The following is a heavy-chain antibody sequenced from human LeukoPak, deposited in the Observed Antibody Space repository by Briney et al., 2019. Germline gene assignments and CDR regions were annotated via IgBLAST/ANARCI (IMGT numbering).Heavy chain of an antibody. CDR1: GYTFTIYG. J-gene: IGHJ6*02. V-gene: IGHV1-18*01. CDR2: IIAYNGNT. Sequence: EASVKVSFMASGYTFTIYGIRWVRQAPGQRLEWMGWIIAYNGNTNYTQKLQGRVTMTTDTSRSTAYMELRSLRSDDTAVYYCVREPRGAKSYYYYYGMDVWGQGTTVSVSS. CDR3: VREPRGAKSYYYYYGMDV. D-gene: IGHD3-16*01.